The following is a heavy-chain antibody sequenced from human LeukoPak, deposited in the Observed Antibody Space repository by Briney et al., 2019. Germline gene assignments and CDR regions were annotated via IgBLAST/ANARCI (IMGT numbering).Heavy chain of an antibody. V-gene: IGHV3-21*05. Sequence: GSLRLSCAGSGFTFSTSGMNWVRQAPGEGLELVSFIGTGSSDIYYADSVKGRFTISRDNAKNSLYLQMNSLRAEDTAVYYCARSPTTYWGQGTLVTVSS. CDR2: IGTGSSDI. J-gene: IGHJ4*02. CDR3: ARSPTTY. D-gene: IGHD4-11*01. CDR1: GFTFSTSG.